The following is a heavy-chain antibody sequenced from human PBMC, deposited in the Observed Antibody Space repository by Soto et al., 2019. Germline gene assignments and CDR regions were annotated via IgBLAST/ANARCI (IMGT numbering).Heavy chain of an antibody. CDR1: GYSFTSYW. Sequence: PGESLKISCKGSGYSFTSYWIGWVRQMPGKGLEWMGIIYPGDSDTRYSPYFQGQVTISADKSISTAYLQWSSLKASDTAMYYCARLFVETARNLYCGGDCYSSGMDVWGQGTTVTVSS. J-gene: IGHJ6*02. D-gene: IGHD2-21*02. CDR3: ARLFVETARNLYCGGDCYSSGMDV. CDR2: IYPGDSDT. V-gene: IGHV5-51*01.